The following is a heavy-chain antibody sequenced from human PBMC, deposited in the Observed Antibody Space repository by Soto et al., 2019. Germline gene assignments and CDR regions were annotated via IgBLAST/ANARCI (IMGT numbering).Heavy chain of an antibody. CDR2: INSDGSST. D-gene: IGHD3-16*02. V-gene: IGHV3-74*01. CDR3: ARDIVYYYYYYMDV. CDR1: GFTFSSDW. Sequence: EVQLVESGGGLVQPGGSLRLSCAASGFTFSSDWMHWVRQAPGKGLVWVSRINSDGSSTSYADSVKGRFTISRDNAKNTLYLQMNSLRAEDTAVYYCARDIVYYYYYYMDVWGKGTTVTVSS. J-gene: IGHJ6*03.